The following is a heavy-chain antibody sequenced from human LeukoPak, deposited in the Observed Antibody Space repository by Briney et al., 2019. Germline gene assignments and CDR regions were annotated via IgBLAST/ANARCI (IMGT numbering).Heavy chain of an antibody. Sequence: QPGGSLRLSCATSGLAVSTSVIYWFRQAPGKGLEWVSDIKGPHAQPSYADSVKGRFSISRDDSKNTVYLEMNSLRAEDTARYYCAKVGVRINSGDYWGQGTLVSVSS. D-gene: IGHD3-10*01. V-gene: IGHV3-23*01. CDR3: AKVGVRINSGDY. CDR2: IKGPHAQP. J-gene: IGHJ4*02. CDR1: GLAVSTSV.